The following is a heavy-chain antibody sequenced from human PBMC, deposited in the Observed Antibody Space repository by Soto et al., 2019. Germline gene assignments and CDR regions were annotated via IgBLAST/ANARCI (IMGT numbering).Heavy chain of an antibody. D-gene: IGHD1-26*01. CDR1: GFSFGAST. V-gene: IGHV3-30-3*01. Sequence: VQLVESGGGVVQPGMSLRLSCAASGFSFGASTMHWVRQPPGKGLEWVAGISYDGNSEEYTDPVKGRFTASRDNFKNTVSLQMNGLKSEDTAVYYCARDGYSGRSDGFDIWGQGTMVTVSS. J-gene: IGHJ3*02. CDR2: ISYDGNSE. CDR3: ARDGYSGRSDGFDI.